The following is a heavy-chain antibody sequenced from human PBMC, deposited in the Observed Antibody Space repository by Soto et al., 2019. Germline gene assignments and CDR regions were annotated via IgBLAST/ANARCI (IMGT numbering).Heavy chain of an antibody. CDR3: ARRGLSNNDY. CDR2: ILHIGDSA. CDR1: GFSFSANA. V-gene: IGHV3-23*01. J-gene: IGHJ4*02. Sequence: DVQLLESGGGLVQPGGSLRLSCVASGFSFSANATTWVRQAPGKGLEWVSSILHIGDSAYYADSVKGRFTISRDNSKSTLYLQMNSLRAEDTAVYYCARRGLSNNDYWGQGTLVTVSS. D-gene: IGHD1-1*01.